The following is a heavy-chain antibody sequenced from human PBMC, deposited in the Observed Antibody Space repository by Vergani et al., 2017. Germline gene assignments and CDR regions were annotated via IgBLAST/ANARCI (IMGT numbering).Heavy chain of an antibody. CDR2: IIPIFGTA. CDR1: GGTFSSYA. D-gene: IGHD6-6*01. Sequence: QVQLVQSGAEVKKPGSSVKVSCKASGGTFSSYAISWVRQAPGQGLEWMGGIIPIFGTANYAQKFQGRVTITADESTSTAYMELSSLSSEDTAVYYCASSIAVAARDYYYYMDVWGKGTTVTVSS. J-gene: IGHJ6*03. V-gene: IGHV1-69*01. CDR3: ASSIAVAARDYYYYMDV.